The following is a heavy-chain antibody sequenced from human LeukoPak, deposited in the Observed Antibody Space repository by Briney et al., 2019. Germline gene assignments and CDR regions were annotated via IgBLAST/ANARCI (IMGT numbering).Heavy chain of an antibody. V-gene: IGHV3-23*01. CDR3: AKTLSPYCSSTSCYFEWFDP. CDR1: GFTFSSYA. D-gene: IGHD2-2*01. CDR2: ISGSGGST. Sequence: PGGSLRLSCAASGFTFSSYAMSWVRQAPGKGLEWVSAISGSGGSTYYADSVKGRFTISRDNSKNTLYLQMNSLRAEDTAVYYCAKTLSPYCSSTSCYFEWFDPWGQGSLVTVSS. J-gene: IGHJ5*02.